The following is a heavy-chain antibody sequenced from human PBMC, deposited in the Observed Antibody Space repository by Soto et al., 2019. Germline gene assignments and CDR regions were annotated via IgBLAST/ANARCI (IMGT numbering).Heavy chain of an antibody. CDR1: GGSISSGGYY. J-gene: IGHJ3*02. CDR3: ARDDEWDLRRAFDI. CDR2: IYYSGST. V-gene: IGHV4-31*03. D-gene: IGHD1-26*01. Sequence: SETLSLTCTVSGGSISSGGYYWSWIRQHPGKGLEWIGYIYYSGSTYYNPSLKSRVTISVDTSKNQFSLKLSSVTAADTAVYYCARDDEWDLRRAFDIWGQGTMVTVSS.